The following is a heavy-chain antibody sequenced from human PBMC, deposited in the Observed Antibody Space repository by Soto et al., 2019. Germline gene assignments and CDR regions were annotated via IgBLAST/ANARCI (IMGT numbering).Heavy chain of an antibody. CDR3: ARDDYGDSSYYYYGIDV. V-gene: IGHV3-30-3*01. D-gene: IGHD4-17*01. J-gene: IGHJ6*01. CDR1: GFTISSYA. CDR2: ISYDGSNK. Sequence: QVQLVESGGGVVQPGRSLRLSCAASGFTISSYAMHWVRQAPGKGLEWVAVISYDGSNKYYADSVKGRFTISRDNSKNTLYLQMNSLRAEDTAVYYCARDDYGDSSYYYYGIDVW.